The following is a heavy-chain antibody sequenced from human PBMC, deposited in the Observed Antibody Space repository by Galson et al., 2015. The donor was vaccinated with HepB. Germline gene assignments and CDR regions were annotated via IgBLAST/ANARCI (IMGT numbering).Heavy chain of an antibody. V-gene: IGHV1-18*04. CDR1: GYTFTSYG. CDR2: ISAYNGNI. D-gene: IGHD3-3*01. CDR3: AKDVPSTGIFGVTITPYYYYGMDV. J-gene: IGHJ6*02. Sequence: SVKVSCKASGYTFTSYGISWVRQAPGQGLEWMGWISAYNGNINYAQEFQGRVTMTTDTSTSTAYMELRSLTSDDTAMYYCAKDVPSTGIFGVTITPYYYYGMDVWGQGTTVTVSS.